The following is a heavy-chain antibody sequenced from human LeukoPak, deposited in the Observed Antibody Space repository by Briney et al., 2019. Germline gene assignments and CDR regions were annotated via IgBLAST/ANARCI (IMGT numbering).Heavy chain of an antibody. CDR1: GFTFSSYS. V-gene: IGHV3-21*06. Sequence: GGSLRLSCAASGFTFSSYSMNWVRQAPGKGLEWVSSISSSSSYIYYADSVKGRFTISRDNSKNTLYLQMNSLRAEDTAVYYCATLPPGFVLVSAVVDYWGQGTLVTVSS. D-gene: IGHD2-2*01. J-gene: IGHJ4*02. CDR3: ATLPPGFVLVSAVVDY. CDR2: ISSSSSYI.